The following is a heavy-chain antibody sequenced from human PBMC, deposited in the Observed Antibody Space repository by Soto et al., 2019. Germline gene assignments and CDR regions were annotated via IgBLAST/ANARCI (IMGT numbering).Heavy chain of an antibody. CDR3: PRDPDKGFMPDHDEP. CDR1: GYTFTSYG. V-gene: IGHV1-18*04. Sequence: WASVKVSCKASGYTFTSYGISWVRQAPGQGLEWLGWISAYNGNTNYAQKLQGRVTMTTDTSTSTAYMELRSLRSEDAAVYYCPRDPDKGFMPDHDEPWGQGTLVTVSS. D-gene: IGHD2-8*01. CDR2: ISAYNGNT. J-gene: IGHJ5*02.